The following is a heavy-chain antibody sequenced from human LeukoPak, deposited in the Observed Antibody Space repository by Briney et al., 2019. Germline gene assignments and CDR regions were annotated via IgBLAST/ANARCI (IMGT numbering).Heavy chain of an antibody. Sequence: GEPLRLPCAASGFTVSSNFMSWVRQAPGKGLEWVSVIYSGGPTYYADSVKGRFTISRDNSKNTLYLQMNNLRAEDTAVYYCARGHSSGWYYFDYWGQGTLVTVSS. CDR2: IYSGGPT. CDR1: GFTVSSNF. CDR3: ARGHSSGWYYFDY. D-gene: IGHD6-19*01. V-gene: IGHV3-53*01. J-gene: IGHJ4*02.